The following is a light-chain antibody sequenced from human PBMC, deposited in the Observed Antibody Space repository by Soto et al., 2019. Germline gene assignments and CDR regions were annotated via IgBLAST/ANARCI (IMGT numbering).Light chain of an antibody. Sequence: QSVLTQPPSGSGTPGQRVTISCSGSSSNIGSNTVNWYQQFPGTAPKLLIYSNNQRPSGVPDRFSGSKSGTSASLAISGLQSEDEADYYCAAWDDSLSGPIFGGGTKLTVL. CDR2: SNN. V-gene: IGLV1-44*01. J-gene: IGLJ2*01. CDR1: SSNIGSNT. CDR3: AAWDDSLSGPI.